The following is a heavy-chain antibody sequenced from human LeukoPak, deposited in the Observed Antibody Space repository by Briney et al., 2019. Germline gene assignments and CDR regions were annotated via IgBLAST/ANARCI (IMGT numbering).Heavy chain of an antibody. J-gene: IGHJ2*01. CDR2: IYYSGST. D-gene: IGHD3/OR15-3a*01. Sequence: SETLSLTCTVSGGSIGSSSYSWGWIRQPPGKGLEWIGYIYYSGSTNYNPSLKSRVTISVDTSKNQFSLKLSSVTAADTAVYYCARVVAGLDGPNWYFDLWGRGTLVTVSS. CDR1: GGSIGSSSYS. CDR3: ARVVAGLDGPNWYFDL. V-gene: IGHV4-61*05.